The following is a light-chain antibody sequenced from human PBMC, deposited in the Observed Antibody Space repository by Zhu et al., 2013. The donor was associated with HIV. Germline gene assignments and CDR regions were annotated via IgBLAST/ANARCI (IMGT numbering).Light chain of an antibody. CDR2: WAS. CDR3: QQYGGSPLT. CDR1: QSVSYSSNNKKY. J-gene: IGKJ4*01. V-gene: IGKV4-1*01. Sequence: DIVMTQSPDSLAVSLGERATINCKSSQSVSYSSNNKKYLAWYQHKPGQPPKLLIYWASTRESGVPDRFSGSGSGTNFTLTISSLQAEDVALYYCQQYGGSPLTFGGGTXVEIK.